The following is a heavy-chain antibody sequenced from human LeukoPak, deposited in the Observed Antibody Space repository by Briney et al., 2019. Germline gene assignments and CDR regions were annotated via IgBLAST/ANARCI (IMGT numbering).Heavy chain of an antibody. V-gene: IGHV3-23*01. D-gene: IGHD3-22*01. CDR3: AKYPNYYDSIYDY. CDR2: ISGSGGNT. CDR1: GFTFSNYA. J-gene: IGHJ4*02. Sequence: GGSLRLSCAASGFTFSNYAMSWVRQAPGKGLEWVSGISGSGGNTYYADSVKGRFTISRDDSRNTLYLQMNSLRAEDTAVYYCAKYPNYYDSIYDYWGQGTLVTVSS.